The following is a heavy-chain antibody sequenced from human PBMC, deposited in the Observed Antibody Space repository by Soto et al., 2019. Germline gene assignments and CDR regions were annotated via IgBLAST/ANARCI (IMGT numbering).Heavy chain of an antibody. Sequence: PGGTLRLSCAASGFTFSSCSMNWVCQPPGKGLEWVSSISSSSSYIYYADSVKGRFTISRDNAKNSLYLQMNSLRAEDTAVYYCARDKDSSSSQVYYCMDVWGQGTTVTVSS. CDR2: ISSSSSYI. CDR1: GFTFSSCS. V-gene: IGHV3-21*01. CDR3: ARDKDSSSSQVYYCMDV. D-gene: IGHD6-6*01. J-gene: IGHJ6*02.